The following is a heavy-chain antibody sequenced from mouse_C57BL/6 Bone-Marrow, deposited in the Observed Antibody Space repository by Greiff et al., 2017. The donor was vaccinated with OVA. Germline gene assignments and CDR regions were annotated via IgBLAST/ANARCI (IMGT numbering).Heavy chain of an antibody. J-gene: IGHJ1*03. V-gene: IGHV5-4*01. CDR3: ARPYYYGSSYEYFDV. D-gene: IGHD1-1*01. Sequence: EVQVVESGGGLVKPGGSLKLSCAASGFTFSSYAMSWVRQTPEKRLEWVATISDGGSYTYYPANVKGRFTISRDNAKNNLYLQMSHLKSEDTAMYYCARPYYYGSSYEYFDVWGTGTTVTVSS. CDR1: GFTFSSYA. CDR2: ISDGGSYT.